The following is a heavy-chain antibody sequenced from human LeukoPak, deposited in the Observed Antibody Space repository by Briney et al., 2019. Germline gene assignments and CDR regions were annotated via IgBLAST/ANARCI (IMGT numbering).Heavy chain of an antibody. CDR3: ARNYDTFTGYHWALAH. CDR2: ISYDGSGE. D-gene: IGHD3-9*01. V-gene: IGHV3-30*03. CDR1: GFAFSTYG. J-gene: IGHJ4*02. Sequence: GGSLRLSCAASGFAFSTYGMHWVRQAPGKGLEWVAVISYDGSGEKYADFVKGRFTITRDNSKNTVYLQMNSLIGDDTAVYYCARNYDTFTGYHWALAHWGQGILVTVSS.